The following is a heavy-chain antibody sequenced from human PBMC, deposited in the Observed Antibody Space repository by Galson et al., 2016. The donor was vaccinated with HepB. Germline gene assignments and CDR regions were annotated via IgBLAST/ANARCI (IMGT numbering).Heavy chain of an antibody. D-gene: IGHD2-15*01. CDR2: IHHSGST. Sequence: SETLSLTCDVSGDSTSSGNWFIWDRRPPGKGLEWIGEIHHSGSTYHNPSLKSRITMSVDTSKNQFYLILTSMTAADTAVYFCASSGGSCHRSTNAFDIWGQGTMVSVSA. CDR1: GDSTSSGNW. J-gene: IGHJ3*02. CDR3: ASSGGSCHRSTNAFDI. V-gene: IGHV4-55*01.